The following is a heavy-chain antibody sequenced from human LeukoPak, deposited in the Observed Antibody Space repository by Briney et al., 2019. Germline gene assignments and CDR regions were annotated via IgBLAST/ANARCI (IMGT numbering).Heavy chain of an antibody. CDR3: ARVARPLPDY. CDR1: GFTFSDHY. D-gene: IGHD1-26*01. V-gene: IGHV3-72*01. J-gene: IGHJ4*02. Sequence: PGGSLRLSCAASGFTFSDHYMDWVPQAPGKGLEWVGRTRNKANSYTTEYAASVKGRFTISRDDSKNSLYLQMNSLKTEDTALYYCARVARPLPDYWGQGTLVTVSS. CDR2: TRNKANSYTT.